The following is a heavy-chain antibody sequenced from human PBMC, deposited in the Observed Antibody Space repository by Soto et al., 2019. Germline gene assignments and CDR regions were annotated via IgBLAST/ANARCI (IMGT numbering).Heavy chain of an antibody. CDR1: GGSISSSSYY. CDR3: ARNEGRANWFDP. CDR2: IYYSGST. J-gene: IGHJ5*02. V-gene: IGHV4-39*01. Sequence: QLQLQESGPGLVKPSETLSLTCTVSGGSISSSSYYWGWIRQPPGKGLEWIGSIYYSGSTYYNPSLKSRVTISVDTAKNQCSLKLSSVTAADTAVYYCARNEGRANWFDPWGQGTLVTVSS.